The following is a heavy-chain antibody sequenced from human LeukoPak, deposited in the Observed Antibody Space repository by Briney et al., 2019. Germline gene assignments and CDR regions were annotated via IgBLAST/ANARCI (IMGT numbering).Heavy chain of an antibody. D-gene: IGHD6-13*01. V-gene: IGHV3-64*02. CDR1: GFTFRIYA. Sequence: GGSLRLSCAASGFTFRIYAMHWVRQAPGKGLEYVSGISSNGDNTFYADSVKGRFTISRDNSKNTLYLQMGSLRAEDMAVYYCAREGAAASVDYWGQGTLVTVSS. CDR2: ISSNGDNT. J-gene: IGHJ4*02. CDR3: AREGAAASVDY.